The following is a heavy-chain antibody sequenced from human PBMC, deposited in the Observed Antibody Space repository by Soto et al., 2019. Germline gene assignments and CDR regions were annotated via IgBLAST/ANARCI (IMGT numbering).Heavy chain of an antibody. CDR1: GYSFATYG. CDR2: ISAHNGDT. V-gene: IGHV1-18*04. Sequence: ASVKVSCKASGYSFATYGFSWVRQAPGQGLECVGWISAHNGDTHYSLKFQGRVTLTTDTSTNTGYMELRSLTSDDTAVYFCATEPIYYNDGSGYYPLGHWGQGTLVTVSS. D-gene: IGHD3-22*01. J-gene: IGHJ4*02. CDR3: ATEPIYYNDGSGYYPLGH.